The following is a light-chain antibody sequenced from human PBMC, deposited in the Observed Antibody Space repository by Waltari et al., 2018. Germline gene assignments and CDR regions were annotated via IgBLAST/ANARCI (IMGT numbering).Light chain of an antibody. J-gene: IGLJ2*01. CDR2: EGN. CDR3: CSFATNSIVI. CDR1: GSDVGSYNL. V-gene: IGLV2-23*01. Sequence: QSALTQPAPVSVSPGQSITISCRGTGSDVGSYNLLSWYQQHPGKAPKLIIYEGNMRPSGVSDRFSGSKSGVTASLTISGLQAEDEAVYFCCSFATNSIVIFGGGTKLTVL.